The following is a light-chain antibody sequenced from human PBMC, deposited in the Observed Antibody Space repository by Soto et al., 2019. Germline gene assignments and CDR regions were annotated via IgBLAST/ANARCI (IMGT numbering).Light chain of an antibody. CDR2: DAS. CDR1: QSVSGS. J-gene: IGKJ2*01. CDR3: QQHSSWVYT. V-gene: IGKV3-11*01. Sequence: EIVLTQSPATLSLSPGDRATLTCRASQSVSGSLAWYQQKPGQAPRLLIYDASNRATGIPARFSGSGSGTDFTLTISSLEPEDFALYYCQQHSSWVYTFGQGTKLDIK.